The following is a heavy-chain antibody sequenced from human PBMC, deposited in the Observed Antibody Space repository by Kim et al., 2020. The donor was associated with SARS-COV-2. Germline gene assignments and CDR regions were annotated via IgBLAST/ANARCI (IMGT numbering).Heavy chain of an antibody. Sequence: KDYAPSVNSRITINPDTSKNQFSLQLNSVTPEDTAVYYCTKVVELGRGFHYWGQGTLVTVSS. J-gene: IGHJ4*02. CDR3: TKVVELGRGFHY. V-gene: IGHV6-1*01. D-gene: IGHD1-1*01. CDR2: K.